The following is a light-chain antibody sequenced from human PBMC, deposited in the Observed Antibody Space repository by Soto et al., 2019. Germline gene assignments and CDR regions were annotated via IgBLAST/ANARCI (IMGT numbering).Light chain of an antibody. J-gene: IGKJ2*01. CDR2: AAS. V-gene: IGKV3-20*01. Sequence: EIVLTQSPGPLSLSPGDRATLSCRASQAVSSNYLAWYQQKPGQAPRLLIYAASRRATGIPDRFSGSGSGTDFTLTISRLEPEDFGVYYCQQDGTSPPKYTFGQGTKLEIK. CDR1: QAVSSNY. CDR3: QQDGTSPPKYT.